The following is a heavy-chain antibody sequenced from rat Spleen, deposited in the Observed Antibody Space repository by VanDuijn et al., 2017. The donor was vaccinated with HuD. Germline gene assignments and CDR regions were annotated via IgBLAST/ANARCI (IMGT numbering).Heavy chain of an antibody. D-gene: IGHD2-5*01. V-gene: IGHV5-29*01. Sequence: EVQLVESDGGLVQPGRSLKLSCAASGCTFSDYYMAWVRQAPTKGLEWVATISYDGSSTYFRDSVKGRFTISRDTAQNILYLQLNSPRSEDTATYYCTRGGYFRYWGQGVMVTVSS. CDR3: TRGGYFRY. CDR2: ISYDGSST. CDR1: GCTFSDYY. J-gene: IGHJ2*01.